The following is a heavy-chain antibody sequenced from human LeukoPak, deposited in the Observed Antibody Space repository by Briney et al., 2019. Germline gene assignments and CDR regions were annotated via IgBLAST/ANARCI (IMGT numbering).Heavy chain of an antibody. J-gene: IGHJ4*02. CDR1: GFTFSSYG. CDR2: IWYDGSNK. D-gene: IGHD5-18*01. CDR3: ARVSSGEYSYGEFDY. Sequence: GGSLRLSCAASGFTFSSYGMHWVRQAPVKGLEWVAVIWYDGSNKYYADSVKGRFTISRDNSKNTLYLQMNSLRAEDTAVYYCARVSSGEYSYGEFDYWGQGTLVTVSS. V-gene: IGHV3-33*01.